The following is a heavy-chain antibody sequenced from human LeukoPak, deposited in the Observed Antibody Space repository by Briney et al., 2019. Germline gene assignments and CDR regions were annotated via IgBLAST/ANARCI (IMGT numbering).Heavy chain of an antibody. CDR2: INPNSGGT. J-gene: IGHJ3*02. CDR1: GYTFTGYY. D-gene: IGHD1-26*01. Sequence: ASVKVSCKASGYTFTGYYIHWVRQAPGQGLEWMGWINPNSGGTNYAQKFQGRATMTRDTSISTAYMELRRLRSDDTAVYYCARDSSGSYRIAFDKWGQGTMVTVSS. CDR3: ARDSSGSYRIAFDK. V-gene: IGHV1-2*02.